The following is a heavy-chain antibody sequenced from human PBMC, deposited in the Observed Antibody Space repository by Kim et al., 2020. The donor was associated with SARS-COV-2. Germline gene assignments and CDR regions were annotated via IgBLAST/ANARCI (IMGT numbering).Heavy chain of an antibody. V-gene: IGHV4-34*01. Sequence: SETLSLTCAVYGGSFSGYYWSWIRQPPGKGLEWIGEINHSGSTNYNPSLKSRVTISVETSKNQFSLKLSSVTAADTAVYYCARVGRLGASLPRYYYYGMDVWGQGTTVTVSS. CDR3: ARVGRLGASLPRYYYYGMDV. D-gene: IGHD3-16*01. J-gene: IGHJ6*02. CDR2: INHSGST. CDR1: GGSFSGYY.